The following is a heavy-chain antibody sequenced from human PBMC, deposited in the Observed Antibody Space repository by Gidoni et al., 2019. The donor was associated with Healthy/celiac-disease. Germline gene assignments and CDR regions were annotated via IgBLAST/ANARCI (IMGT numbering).Heavy chain of an antibody. CDR2: SNPNSGGT. Sequence: QVQLVQSGAEVKKPGASVKVSCKASGYTFTGYYMHWVRQAPGQGLEWMGWSNPNSGGTNDAHKFQGRVTMTRDTSISTAYMELSRLRSDDTAVYYCARLSEEIAVAGTTDDYWGQGTLVTVSS. D-gene: IGHD6-19*01. CDR1: GYTFTGYY. CDR3: ARLSEEIAVAGTTDDY. V-gene: IGHV1-2*07. J-gene: IGHJ4*02.